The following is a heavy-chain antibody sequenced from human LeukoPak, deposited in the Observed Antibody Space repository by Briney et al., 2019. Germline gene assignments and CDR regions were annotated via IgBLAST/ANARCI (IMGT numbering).Heavy chain of an antibody. Sequence: GGSLRLSCAVSGFTFSSYAMSWVRQAPGKGLEWVSAISGSGGSTYYADSVKGRFTISRDNSKNTLYLQMNSLRAEDTAVYYCAKLTAARGYSYGYSPFDYWGQGTLVTVSS. CDR3: AKLTAARGYSYGYSPFDY. D-gene: IGHD5-18*01. CDR1: GFTFSSYA. J-gene: IGHJ4*02. CDR2: ISGSGGST. V-gene: IGHV3-23*01.